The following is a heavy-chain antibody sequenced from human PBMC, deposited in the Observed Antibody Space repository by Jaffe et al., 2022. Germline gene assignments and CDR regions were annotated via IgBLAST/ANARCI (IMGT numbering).Heavy chain of an antibody. Sequence: QVQLQQWGAGLLKPSETLSLTCAVYGGSFSGYYWSWIRQPPGKGLEWIGEINHSGSTNYNPSLKSRVTISVDTSKNQFSLKLSSVTAADTAVYYCARGRPRNSSSCPVFDYWGQGTLVTVSS. D-gene: IGHD6-13*01. J-gene: IGHJ4*02. V-gene: IGHV4-34*01. CDR2: INHSGST. CDR3: ARGRPRNSSSCPVFDY. CDR1: GGSFSGYY.